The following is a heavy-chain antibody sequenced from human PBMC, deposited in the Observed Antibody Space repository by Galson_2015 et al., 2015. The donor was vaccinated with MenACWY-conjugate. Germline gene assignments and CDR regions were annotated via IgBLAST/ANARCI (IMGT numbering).Heavy chain of an antibody. J-gene: IGHJ4*02. CDR2: TYYRSKWYN. Sequence: CAISGDSVSSHSAAWNWIRQSPSRGLEWLGRTYYRSKWYNDYAVSVKSRISINPDTSKNQLTLHLNSVTPEDTAVNYCARAALLRGYIFMYFFDYWGQGTLVTVSS. V-gene: IGHV6-1*01. CDR3: ARAALLRGYIFMYFFDY. D-gene: IGHD5-18*01. CDR1: GDSVSSHSAA.